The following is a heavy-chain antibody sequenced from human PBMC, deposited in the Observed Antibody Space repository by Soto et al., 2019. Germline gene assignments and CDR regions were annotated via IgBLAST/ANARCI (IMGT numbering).Heavy chain of an antibody. CDR3: ARELGVAGIAARRDYYYMDV. CDR2: IWYDGSNK. J-gene: IGHJ6*03. D-gene: IGHD6-6*01. Sequence: GGSLRLSCAASGFTFSSYGMHWVRQAPGKGLEWVAVIWYDGSNKYYADSVKGRFTISRDNYRNTLYLQMNSLRAEDTAVYYCARELGVAGIAARRDYYYMDVWGKGTTVTVSS. CDR1: GFTFSSYG. V-gene: IGHV3-33*01.